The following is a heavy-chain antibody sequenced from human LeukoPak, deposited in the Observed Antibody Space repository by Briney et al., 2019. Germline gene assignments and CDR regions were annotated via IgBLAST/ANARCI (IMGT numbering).Heavy chain of an antibody. J-gene: IGHJ4*02. V-gene: IGHV1-18*01. Sequence: GASVKVSCKASGYTFSSNGISWARQAPGQGLEWMGWISPYNGNTNYAQNLQGRVTMTTDTSTSTAYMELSSLRSEDTAVYYCARDPGPQVDYWGQGTLVTVSS. CDR3: ARDPGPQVDY. CDR1: GYTFSSNG. CDR2: ISPYNGNT.